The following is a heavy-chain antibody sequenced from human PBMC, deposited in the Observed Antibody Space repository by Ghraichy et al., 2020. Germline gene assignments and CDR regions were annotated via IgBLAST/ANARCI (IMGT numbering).Heavy chain of an antibody. CDR1: EFTFSSYA. CDR2: ISGSGGRT. CDR3: AKDQRSGTVNYGIPDY. D-gene: IGHD1-7*01. J-gene: IGHJ4*02. Sequence: GGSLRLSCAASEFTFSSYAMNWVRQAPGKGLEWVSAISGSGGRTFYANSVKGRFTISRDNSKNTLYLQMNNLRAEDTALYYCAKDQRSGTVNYGIPDYWGQGTLVTVSS. V-gene: IGHV3-23*01.